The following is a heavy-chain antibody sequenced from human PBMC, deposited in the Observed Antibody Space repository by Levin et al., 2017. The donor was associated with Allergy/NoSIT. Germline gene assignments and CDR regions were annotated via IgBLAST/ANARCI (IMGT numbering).Heavy chain of an antibody. J-gene: IGHJ4*02. D-gene: IGHD3-22*01. CDR3: ASRHYYDSSGHYTYY. CDR2: INHSGST. V-gene: IGHV4-34*01. CDR1: GEPFTGYF. Sequence: PSQTLSLTCGVSGEPFTGYFWSWIRQPPGQGLEWIGEINHSGSTNYKTSLRSRVTISVDTPKKQFSLKLSSVTAADTAVYYCASRHYYDSSGHYTYYWGQGTLVTVSS.